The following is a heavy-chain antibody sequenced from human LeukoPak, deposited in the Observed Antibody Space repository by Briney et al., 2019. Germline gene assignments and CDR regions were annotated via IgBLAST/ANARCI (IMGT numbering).Heavy chain of an antibody. D-gene: IGHD4/OR15-4a*01. J-gene: IGHJ4*02. CDR2: IYRSGST. CDR1: GDSISSNNW. CDR3: ALQGGAN. V-gene: IGHV4-4*02. Sequence: PSGTLSLTCAVSGDSISSNNWWTWVRQPPGKGLEWIGEIYRSGSTNYNPSLKSRVTISVDTSKNQFSLKLSSVTAADTAVYYCALQGGANWGQGTLVTVSS.